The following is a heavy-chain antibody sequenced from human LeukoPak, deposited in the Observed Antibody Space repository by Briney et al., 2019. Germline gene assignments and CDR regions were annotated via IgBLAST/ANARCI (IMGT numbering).Heavy chain of an antibody. CDR2: ISYDGSNK. CDR3: ARDAEYSSGWYYYYMDV. Sequence: GRSLRLSCAASGFTFSSYAMHWVRQAPGKGLEWVAVISYDGSNKYYADSVKGRFTISRDNAKNSLYLQMNSLRAEDTAVYYCARDAEYSSGWYYYYMDVWGKGTTVTVSS. J-gene: IGHJ6*03. D-gene: IGHD6-19*01. V-gene: IGHV3-30*04. CDR1: GFTFSSYA.